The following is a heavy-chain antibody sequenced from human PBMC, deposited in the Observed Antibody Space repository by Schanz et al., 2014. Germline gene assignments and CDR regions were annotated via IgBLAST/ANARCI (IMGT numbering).Heavy chain of an antibody. CDR1: GFNSDDYA. CDR2: IPWNGAAI. V-gene: IGHV3-9*02. Sequence: EVQVVESGGGLVQPGGSLRLSCTASGFNSDDYAMHWVRQAPGKGLEWVSNIPWNGAAIGYAGSVRGRFTISRDSAKNSLYLQMNSLRPEDTALYYCAKGRFGELSAFDIWGQGTMVTVSS. CDR3: AKGRFGELSAFDI. J-gene: IGHJ3*02. D-gene: IGHD3-10*01.